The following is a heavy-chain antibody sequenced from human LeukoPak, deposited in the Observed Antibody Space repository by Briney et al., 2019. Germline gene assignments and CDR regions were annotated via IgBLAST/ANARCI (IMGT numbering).Heavy chain of an antibody. CDR1: GGSISSYY. V-gene: IGHV4-59*01. D-gene: IGHD6-13*01. Sequence: SETLSLTCTVSGGSISSYYWSWIRQPPGKGLEWIGYIYYSGSTNYNPSLKSRVTISVDTSKNQFSLKLSSVTAADTAVYYCARGHPGTIDPWGLGTLVTVSS. CDR2: IYYSGST. J-gene: IGHJ5*02. CDR3: ARGHPGTIDP.